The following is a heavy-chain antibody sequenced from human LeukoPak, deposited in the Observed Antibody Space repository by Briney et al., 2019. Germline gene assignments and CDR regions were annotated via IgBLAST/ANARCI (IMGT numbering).Heavy chain of an antibody. CDR3: ARWGSSTNKPNNYYGMDV. V-gene: IGHV3-11*01. D-gene: IGHD2-2*01. Sequence: GGSLRLSCAASGFTFSDYYMSWIRQAPGKGLEGVSYISSSGSTIYYADSVKGRFTISRDNAKNSLYLQMNSLRSEDTAVYYCARWGSSTNKPNNYYGMDVWGQGTTVTVSS. CDR1: GFTFSDYY. J-gene: IGHJ6*02. CDR2: ISSSGSTI.